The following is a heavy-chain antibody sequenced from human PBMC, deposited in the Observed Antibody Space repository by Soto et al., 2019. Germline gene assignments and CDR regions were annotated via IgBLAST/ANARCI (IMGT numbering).Heavy chain of an antibody. J-gene: IGHJ3*02. D-gene: IGHD1-26*01. CDR1: GFTFSSYA. V-gene: IGHV3-23*01. Sequence: AGGSLRLSCAASGFTFSSYAMSWVRQAPGKGLEWVSAISGSGGSTYYADSVKGRFTISRDNSKNTLYLQMNSLRAEDTAVYYCXKGGSGRFPSAADAFDIWGQGTMVTVSS. CDR3: XKGGSGRFPSAADAFDI. CDR2: ISGSGGST.